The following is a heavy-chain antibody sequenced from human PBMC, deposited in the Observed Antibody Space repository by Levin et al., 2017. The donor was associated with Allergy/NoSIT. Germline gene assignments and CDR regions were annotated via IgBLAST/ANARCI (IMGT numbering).Heavy chain of an antibody. CDR1: GFTFSSYA. J-gene: IGHJ4*02. CDR2: ISGSGGST. Sequence: PGESLKISCAASGFTFSSYAMSWVRQAPGKGLEWVSAISGSGGSTYYADSVKGRFTISRDNSKNTLYLQMNSLRAEDTAVYYCARQLGYCSGGSCYFDYWGQGTLVTVSS. CDR3: ARQLGYCSGGSCYFDY. D-gene: IGHD2-15*01. V-gene: IGHV3-23*01.